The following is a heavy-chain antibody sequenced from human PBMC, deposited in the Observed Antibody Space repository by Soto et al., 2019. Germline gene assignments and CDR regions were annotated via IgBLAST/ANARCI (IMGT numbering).Heavy chain of an antibody. D-gene: IGHD7-27*01. V-gene: IGHV4-30-2*01. CDR3: AKNWNWGSLVH. J-gene: IGHJ4*02. Sequence: PSETLSLTCAVSGGSISSGGYSWSWIRQPPGKGLEWIGYIYHSGSTYHNPSLKSRVTISVDTPKNQFSLKLSSVTAADTAVYYCAKNWNWGSLVHWGQGTPVTVSS. CDR2: IYHSGST. CDR1: GGSISSGGYS.